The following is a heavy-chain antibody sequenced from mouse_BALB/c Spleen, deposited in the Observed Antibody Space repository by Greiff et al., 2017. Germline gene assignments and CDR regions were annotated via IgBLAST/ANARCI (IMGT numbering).Heavy chain of an antibody. J-gene: IGHJ3*01. Sequence: DVKLVESGGDLVKPGGSLKLSCAASGFTFSSYGMSWVRQTPDKRLEWVATISSGGSYTYYPDSVKGRFTISRDNAKNTLYLQMSSLKSEDTAMYYYASNDYDVVAYWGQGTLVTVSA. D-gene: IGHD2-4*01. CDR2: ISSGGSYT. V-gene: IGHV5-6*02. CDR1: GFTFSSYG. CDR3: ASNDYDVVAY.